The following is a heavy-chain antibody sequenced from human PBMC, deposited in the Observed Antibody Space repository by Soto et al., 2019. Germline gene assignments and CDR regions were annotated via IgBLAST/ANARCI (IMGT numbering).Heavy chain of an antibody. D-gene: IGHD3-16*01. CDR1: GGSVSRGDYY. CDR3: ARIPVDKSMIYRLDP. V-gene: IGHV4-61*08. CDR2: IYYSWNT. Sequence: PETLSLTCTVPGGSVSRGDYYWSVIRHRPGKGLEWIGYIYYSWNTNYNPSLKSRVIISVDTSKNLFSLKLTSVTAADTAVYYCARIPVDKSMIYRLDPWGKGTLVTTSS. J-gene: IGHJ5*02.